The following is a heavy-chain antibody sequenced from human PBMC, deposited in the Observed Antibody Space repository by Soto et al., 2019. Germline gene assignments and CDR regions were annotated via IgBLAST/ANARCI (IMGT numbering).Heavy chain of an antibody. J-gene: IGHJ4*02. D-gene: IGHD3-22*01. CDR1: GGSISSYY. CDR3: ARVRGNYYDSSGYSDFDY. V-gene: IGHV4-59*01. CDR2: IYYSGST. Sequence: TSETLSLTCTVSGGSISSYYWSWIRQPPGKGLEWIGYIYYSGSTNYNPSLKSRVTISVGTSKNQFSLKLSSVTAADTAVYYCARVRGNYYDSSGYSDFDYWGQGTLVTSPQ.